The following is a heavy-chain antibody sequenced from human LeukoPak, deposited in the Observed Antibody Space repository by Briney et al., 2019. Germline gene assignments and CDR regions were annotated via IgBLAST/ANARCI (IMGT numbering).Heavy chain of an antibody. CDR2: IYYSGSN. J-gene: IGHJ5*02. D-gene: IGHD5-18*01. CDR1: GGSISSSSYY. CDR3: ARLGLPRSWFDP. V-gene: IGHV4-61*05. Sequence: PSETLSLTCTVSGGSISSSSYYWSWIRQPPGKGLEWIGYIYYSGSNNYNPSLKSRLTISVDTSKNQFSLKLSSVTAADTAVYYCARLGLPRSWFDPWGQGTLVTVSS.